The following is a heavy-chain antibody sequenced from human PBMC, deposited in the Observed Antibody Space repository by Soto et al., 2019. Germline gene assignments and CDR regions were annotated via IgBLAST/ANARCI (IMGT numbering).Heavy chain of an antibody. V-gene: IGHV4-59*01. CDR2: IYYTGST. J-gene: IGHJ5*02. Sequence: QVQLQESGPGLVKPSETLSLTCTVSSGSITYYYWSWIRQPPGKGLEWIGYIYYTGSTNYNPSLKSRVTLSVDTPKNHFSLKLSSVTAADTAVYYCARGRDWFDPWGQGTMVIVSS. CDR1: SGSITYYY. CDR3: ARGRDWFDP.